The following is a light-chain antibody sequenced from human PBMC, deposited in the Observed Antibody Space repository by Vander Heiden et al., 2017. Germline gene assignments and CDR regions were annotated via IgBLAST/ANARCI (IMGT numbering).Light chain of an antibody. V-gene: IGKV3-20*01. CDR1: QSVSSSY. CDR3: QQYGSSPLWA. Sequence: EIVLTQSPGTLSLSAGERATLSCRASQSVSSSYLAWYQQKPGQAPRLLIYGASSRATGIPDRFSGSGSGTDFTLTISRLEPEDFAVYYCQQYGSSPLWAFGQGTKLEIK. J-gene: IGKJ2*01. CDR2: GAS.